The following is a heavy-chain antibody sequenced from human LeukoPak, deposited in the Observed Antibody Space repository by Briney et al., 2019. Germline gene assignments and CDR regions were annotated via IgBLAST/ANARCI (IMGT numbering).Heavy chain of an antibody. J-gene: IGHJ5*02. D-gene: IGHD1-26*01. CDR2: IYPEVSET. Sequence: GESLKISCKGSEYIFTNYWIGWVRLMPGRGLEWMGNIYPEVSETTYSPSFQGQVTISADKSISIAYLQWSSLKTSDTAIYYCATYHSGTSGDWFDPWGQGTRVTVSS. CDR1: EYIFTNYW. V-gene: IGHV5-51*01. CDR3: ATYHSGTSGDWFDP.